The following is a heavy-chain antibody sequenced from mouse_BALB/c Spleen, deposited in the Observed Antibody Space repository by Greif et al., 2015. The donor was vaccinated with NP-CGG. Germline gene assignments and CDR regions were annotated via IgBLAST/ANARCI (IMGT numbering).Heavy chain of an antibody. D-gene: IGHD4-1*01. Sequence: EVKLMESGPGLVKPSQSLSLTCTVTGYTITSDYACNWIRQFPGNKLEWMGYISYSGSTSYNPSFKSRISITRDTSKNQFFLQLNSVTTEDTATYFCARWANWDYFDYCGQGTTLTVSS. CDR1: GYTITSDYA. CDR3: ARWANWDYFDY. CDR2: ISYSGST. J-gene: IGHJ2*01. V-gene: IGHV3-2*02.